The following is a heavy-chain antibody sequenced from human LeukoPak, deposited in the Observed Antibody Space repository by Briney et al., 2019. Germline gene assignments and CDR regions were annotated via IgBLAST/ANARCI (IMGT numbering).Heavy chain of an antibody. CDR3: ARLEYCSGGNCFRYYFDY. V-gene: IGHV4-39*01. J-gene: IGHJ4*02. Sequence: SGTLSLTCTVSGGSISSSSYYWGWIRQPPGKELEWIGSIYYSGSTYYNPSLKSRVTISVDKNQFSLKLSSVTAADTAVYYCARLEYCSGGNCFRYYFDYWGQGILVTVSS. CDR2: IYYSGST. CDR1: GGSISSSSYY. D-gene: IGHD2-15*01.